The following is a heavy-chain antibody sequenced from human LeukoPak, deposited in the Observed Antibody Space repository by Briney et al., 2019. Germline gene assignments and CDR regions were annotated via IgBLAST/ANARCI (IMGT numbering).Heavy chain of an antibody. Sequence: GGSLRLSCAASGFTFDDYGMSWVRQTPGKGLVWVSRINTDGTVTDYADSVKGRFTVSRDNAKKTLYLQMNSLRLEDTAIYYCARDSMTTVTDWGQGTLVTVSS. CDR2: INTDGTVT. CDR3: ARDSMTTVTD. V-gene: IGHV3-74*01. J-gene: IGHJ4*02. D-gene: IGHD4-17*01. CDR1: GFTFDDYG.